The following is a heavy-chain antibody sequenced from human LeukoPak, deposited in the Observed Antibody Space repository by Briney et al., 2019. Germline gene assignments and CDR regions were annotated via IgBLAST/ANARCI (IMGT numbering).Heavy chain of an antibody. CDR3: AREVVPAATYMDV. CDR2: INPNSGDT. Sequence: ASVKVSCKTSGYTFTGYYTHWVRQAPGQGLEWMGWINPNSGDTNYAQKFQGRVTMTRDTSISTAYMELTRLRSDDTAVYYCAREVVPAATYMDVWGKGTTVTISS. J-gene: IGHJ6*03. V-gene: IGHV1-2*02. CDR1: GYTFTGYY. D-gene: IGHD2-2*01.